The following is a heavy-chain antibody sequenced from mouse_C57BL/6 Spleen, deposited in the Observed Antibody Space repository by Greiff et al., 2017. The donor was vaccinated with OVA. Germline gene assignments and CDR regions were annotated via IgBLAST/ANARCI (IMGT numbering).Heavy chain of an antibody. CDR2: INPYNGGT. V-gene: IGHV1-19*01. CDR1: GYTFTDYY. CDR3: ARGAYYYGSSPHYYAMDY. Sequence: EVQLQQSGPVLVKPGASVKMSCKASGYTFTDYYMNWVKQSHGKSLEWIGVINPYNGGTSYNQKFKGKATLTVDKSSSTAYMELNSLTSEDSAVYYCARGAYYYGSSPHYYAMDYWGKGTSVTVSS. D-gene: IGHD1-1*01. J-gene: IGHJ4*01.